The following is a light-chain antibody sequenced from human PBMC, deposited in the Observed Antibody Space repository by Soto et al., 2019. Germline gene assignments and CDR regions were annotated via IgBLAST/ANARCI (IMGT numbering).Light chain of an antibody. V-gene: IGLV2-11*01. J-gene: IGLJ1*01. Sequence: QSALTQPRSVSGSPGQSVTISCTGTSSDVGGYNYVSWCQQHPGKAPKLMIYDVTKRPSGVPDRFSGSKSGNTASLTISGLQAEDEADYYCCSYAGSSYYVFGSGTKLTVL. CDR2: DVT. CDR3: CSYAGSSYYV. CDR1: SSDVGGYNY.